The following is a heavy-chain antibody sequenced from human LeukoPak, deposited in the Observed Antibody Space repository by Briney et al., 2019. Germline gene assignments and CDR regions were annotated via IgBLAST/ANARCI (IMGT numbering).Heavy chain of an antibody. J-gene: IGHJ4*02. CDR3: ANSVVGASSFDY. Sequence: GGSLRLSCAASGFTFSSYGMHWVRQAPGKGLEWVAFIRYDGSNKYYADSVKGRFTISRDNSKNTLYLQMNSLGAEDTAVYYCANSVVGASSFDYWGQGTLVTVSS. D-gene: IGHD2-15*01. V-gene: IGHV3-30*02. CDR1: GFTFSSYG. CDR2: IRYDGSNK.